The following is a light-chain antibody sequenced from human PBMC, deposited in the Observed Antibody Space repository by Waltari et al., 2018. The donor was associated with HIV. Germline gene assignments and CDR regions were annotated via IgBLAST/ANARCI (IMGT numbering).Light chain of an antibody. CDR3: QSPDSGTYVV. CDR2: KDR. Sequence: SYELTQPPSVSVSPGPTARITCPGDALPKKYAFWYQQKPGQAPVLVIYKDRERPSGIPERFSGSSSGTTDTLTISGVQAEDEADYYCQSPDSGTYVVFGGGTKLTVL. V-gene: IGLV3-25*03. CDR1: ALPKKY. J-gene: IGLJ2*01.